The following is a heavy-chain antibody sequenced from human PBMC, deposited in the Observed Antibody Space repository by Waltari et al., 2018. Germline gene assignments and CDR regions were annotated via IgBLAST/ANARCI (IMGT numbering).Heavy chain of an antibody. Sequence: EVQLLESGGGLVQPGGSLRLSCAASGFTFSSYAMSWVRQAPGKGLEWVSAISGSGGSTDYADSVKGRFTISRDNSKNTLYLQMNSLRAEDTAVYYCAKDRYCSGGSCYLDYFDYWGQGTLVTVSS. CDR2: ISGSGGST. D-gene: IGHD2-15*01. J-gene: IGHJ4*02. V-gene: IGHV3-23*01. CDR3: AKDRYCSGGSCYLDYFDY. CDR1: GFTFSSYA.